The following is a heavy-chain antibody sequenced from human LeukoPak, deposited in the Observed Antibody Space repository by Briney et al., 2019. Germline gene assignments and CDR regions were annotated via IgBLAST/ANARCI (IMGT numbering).Heavy chain of an antibody. CDR3: AKDSRANYDFWSGYRYYYYGMDV. Sequence: GGSLRLSCAASGFTFSSYAMSWVRQAPGKGLEWVSAISGSGGSTYYADSVKGRFTISRDNSKNTLYLQMNSLRAEDTAVYYCAKDSRANYDFWSGYRYYYYGMDVWGQGTLVIVSS. J-gene: IGHJ6*02. D-gene: IGHD3-3*01. CDR1: GFTFSSYA. CDR2: ISGSGGST. V-gene: IGHV3-23*01.